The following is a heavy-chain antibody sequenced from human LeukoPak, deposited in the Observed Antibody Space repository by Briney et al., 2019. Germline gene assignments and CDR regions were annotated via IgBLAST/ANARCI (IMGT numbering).Heavy chain of an antibody. Sequence: GGPLRLSCAASGFTFSDYYMSWIRQAPGKGLEWVSYISSSGSTIYYADSVKGRFTISRDNAKNSLYLQMNSLRAEDTAVYYCARDTPMVRGVPSHYYYGMDVWGQGTTVTVSS. J-gene: IGHJ6*02. CDR3: ARDTPMVRGVPSHYYYGMDV. V-gene: IGHV3-11*01. CDR2: ISSSGSTI. CDR1: GFTFSDYY. D-gene: IGHD3-10*01.